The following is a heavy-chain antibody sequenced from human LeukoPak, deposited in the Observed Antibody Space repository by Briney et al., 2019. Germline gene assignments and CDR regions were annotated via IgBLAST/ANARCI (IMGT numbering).Heavy chain of an antibody. Sequence: PSETLSLTCTVSGGSISSGGYYWSWIRQPPGKGLEWIGYIYHSGSTYYNPSLKSRVTISVDRSKNQFSLKLSSVTAADTAVYYCARASGGILTGYSLQAFDIWGQGTMVTVSS. J-gene: IGHJ3*02. CDR3: ARASGGILTGYSLQAFDI. CDR2: IYHSGST. V-gene: IGHV4-30-2*01. D-gene: IGHD3-9*01. CDR1: GGSISSGGYY.